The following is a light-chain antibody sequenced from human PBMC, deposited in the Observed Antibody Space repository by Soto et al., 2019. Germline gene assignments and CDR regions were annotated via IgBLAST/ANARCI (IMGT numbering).Light chain of an antibody. CDR3: SSYTSSSTRRYV. CDR2: DVS. J-gene: IGLJ1*01. Sequence: QPASVSGSPGQSITISCTGTSSDVGGYNYVSWYQQHPGKAPKLMIYDVSNRPSGVSNRFSGSKSGNTASLTISGLQAEDEADYSCSSYTSSSTRRYVFGTGTKLTVL. CDR1: SSDVGGYNY. V-gene: IGLV2-14*01.